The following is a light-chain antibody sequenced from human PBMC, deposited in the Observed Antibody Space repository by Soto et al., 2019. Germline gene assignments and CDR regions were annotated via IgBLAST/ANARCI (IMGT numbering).Light chain of an antibody. V-gene: IGKV4-1*01. J-gene: IGKJ2*01. Sequence: DIAMTQSPDSLVVSLGERATINCKSGRTVLSTADNQNFSAWYQQRPGQPPKLLIYDASTRAPGVPDRFIGSGSATEFTLTVAGLQPEDVAVYYCHQYYGSPYSFGQGTRLEI. CDR2: DAS. CDR3: HQYYGSPYS. CDR1: RTVLSTADNQNF.